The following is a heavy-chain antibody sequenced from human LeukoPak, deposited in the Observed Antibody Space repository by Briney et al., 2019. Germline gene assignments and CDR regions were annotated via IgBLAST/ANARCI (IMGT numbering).Heavy chain of an antibody. CDR2: IIPILGIA. D-gene: IGHD3-16*02. CDR1: GGTFSSYT. CDR3: ATALSPADYDYVWGSYRYDY. Sequence: SVKVSCKASGGTFSSYTISWVRQAPGQGLEWMGRIIPILGIANYAQKFQGRVTITADKSTSTAYMELSSLRSEDTAVYYCATALSPADYDYVWGSYRYDYWGQGTLVTVSS. V-gene: IGHV1-69*02. J-gene: IGHJ4*02.